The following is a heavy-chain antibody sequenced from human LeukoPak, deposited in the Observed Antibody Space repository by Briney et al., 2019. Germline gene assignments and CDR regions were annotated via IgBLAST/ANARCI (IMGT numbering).Heavy chain of an antibody. V-gene: IGHV4-61*02. CDR2: IYTSGST. D-gene: IGHD3-22*01. Sequence: SETLSLTCTVSGGSISSGSYYWSWIRQPAGKGLEWIGRIYTSGSTNYNPSLKSRVTISVDTSKNQFSLKLSSVTAADTAVYYRAEFRTDRNYYMDVWGKGTTVTVSS. CDR1: GGSISSGSYY. J-gene: IGHJ6*03. CDR3: AEFRTDRNYYMDV.